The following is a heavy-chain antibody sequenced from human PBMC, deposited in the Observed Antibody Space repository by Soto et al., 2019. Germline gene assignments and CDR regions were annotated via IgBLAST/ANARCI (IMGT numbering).Heavy chain of an antibody. D-gene: IGHD2-2*01. Sequence: GGSLRLSCAASGFTFSTYAMYWVRQAPGKGLEWVAVISYDGSNKYYADSVKGRFTISRDNSKNTLYLQMNSLRGEDTALYYCAKGDTRSPPYYYYYMDVWGKGTTVTVSS. V-gene: IGHV3-30*18. CDR2: ISYDGSNK. CDR3: AKGDTRSPPYYYYYMDV. CDR1: GFTFSTYA. J-gene: IGHJ6*03.